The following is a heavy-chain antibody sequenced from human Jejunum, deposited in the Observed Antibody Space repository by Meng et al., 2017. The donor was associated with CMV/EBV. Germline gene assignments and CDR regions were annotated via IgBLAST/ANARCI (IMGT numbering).Heavy chain of an antibody. CDR2: IKPKGKDK. J-gene: IGHJ6*02. CDR3: ARGTYYCSSCYQSFGRGYLPYAMDV. V-gene: IGHV3-7*01. Sequence: RQSLARGLEWVAKIKPKGKDKYDGESVKGRVTISRDNSKNSRYLQMDSLRAEETAVYSCARGTYYCSSCYQSFGRGYLPYAMDVWGQGTTVTVSS. D-gene: IGHD3-3*01.